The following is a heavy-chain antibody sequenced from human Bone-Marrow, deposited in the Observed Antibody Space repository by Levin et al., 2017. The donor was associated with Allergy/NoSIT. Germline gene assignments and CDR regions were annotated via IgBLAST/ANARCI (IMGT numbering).Heavy chain of an antibody. CDR3: ARWGYYDSSGPLFDY. CDR2: IWYDGSNK. D-gene: IGHD3-22*01. Sequence: GESLKISCAASGFTFSSYGMHWVRQAPGKGLEWVAVIWYDGSNKYYADSVKGRFTISRDNSKNTLYLQMNSLRAEDTAVYYCARWGYYDSSGPLFDYWGQGTLVTVSS. V-gene: IGHV3-33*01. CDR1: GFTFSSYG. J-gene: IGHJ4*02.